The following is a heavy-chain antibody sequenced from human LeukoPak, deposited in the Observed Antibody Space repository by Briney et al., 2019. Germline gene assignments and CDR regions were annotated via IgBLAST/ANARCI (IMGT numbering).Heavy chain of an antibody. CDR2: IYPGDSDT. V-gene: IGHV5-51*01. CDR1: GYSFPNYW. J-gene: IGHJ6*02. D-gene: IGHD3-3*01. Sequence: GESLKISCKGSGYSFPNYWIGWVRQMPGKGLEWMGIIYPGDSDTRYSPSFQGQVTISADKSINTAYLQWSSLKASDTAMYYCAAWRGGYSYGMDVWGRGTTVIVSS. CDR3: AAWRGGYSYGMDV.